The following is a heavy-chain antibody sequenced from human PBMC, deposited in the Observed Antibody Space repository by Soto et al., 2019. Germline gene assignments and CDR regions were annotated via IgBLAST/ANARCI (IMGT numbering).Heavy chain of an antibody. V-gene: IGHV4-30-4*01. CDR2: IYYSGST. J-gene: IGHJ4*02. D-gene: IGHD3-10*01. CDR3: AGVGGFGATTIDY. Sequence: QVQLQESGPGLVKPSQTLSLTCTVSGGSISSGDYYWSWIRQPPGKGLEWIGYIYYSGSTYYNPSREGGVTRSVEPSENQFSLELSSVTAADTAVYYGAGVGGFGATTIDYWGQGTLVTVSS. CDR1: GGSISSGDYY.